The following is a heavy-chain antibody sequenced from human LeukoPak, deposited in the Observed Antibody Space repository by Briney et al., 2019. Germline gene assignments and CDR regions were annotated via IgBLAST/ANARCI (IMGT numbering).Heavy chain of an antibody. D-gene: IGHD3-10*01. V-gene: IGHV3-11*01. Sequence: GGSLRLSCAASGFTFSDSYMSWIRQSPGKGLEWVSHISGSGQIVYYADSVKGRFTISRDNSKNTLYLQMNSLRAEDTAVYYCAKDHGSLGSGLNWGQGTLVTVSS. CDR3: AKDHGSLGSGLN. J-gene: IGHJ4*02. CDR2: ISGSGQIV. CDR1: GFTFSDSY.